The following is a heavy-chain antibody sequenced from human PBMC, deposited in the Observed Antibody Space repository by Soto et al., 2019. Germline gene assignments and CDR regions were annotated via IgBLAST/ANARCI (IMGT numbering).Heavy chain of an antibody. J-gene: IGHJ4*02. Sequence: QVQLQESGPGLVKPSETLSLTCTVSGGSISSSGYYWSWIRQHSGKVLEWIGYIYHSGSTYYNPSLKSRLTISVDTSENQFSLKLSSVTAADTAVYYCARGYCYGGYYFDYWGQGTLVTVSS. V-gene: IGHV4-31*03. CDR1: GGSISSSGYY. D-gene: IGHD2-15*01. CDR2: IYHSGST. CDR3: ARGYCYGGYYFDY.